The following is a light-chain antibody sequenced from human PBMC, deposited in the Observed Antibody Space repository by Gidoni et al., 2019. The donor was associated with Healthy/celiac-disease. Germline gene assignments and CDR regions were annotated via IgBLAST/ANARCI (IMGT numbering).Light chain of an antibody. Sequence: DIQMTQSPSSLSASVGDSVTITCRASQNIGGYLNWYQHKPGKAPELLIFGATNLHSGAPPRFSGSGSGTDFSLTISSLQPEDFASYYCQQCYSTSYTFGQGTKVEIK. CDR3: QQCYSTSYT. J-gene: IGKJ2*01. V-gene: IGKV1-39*01. CDR1: QNIGGY. CDR2: GAT.